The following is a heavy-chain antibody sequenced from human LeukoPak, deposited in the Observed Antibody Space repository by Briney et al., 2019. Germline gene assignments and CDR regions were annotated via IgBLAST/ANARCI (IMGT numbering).Heavy chain of an antibody. V-gene: IGHV1-69*05. D-gene: IGHD2-21*02. CDR1: GGTLSSDA. CDR3: ARVVYCGGDCLMGYMDV. Sequence: GASVKVSCKASGGTLSSDAISWVRQAPRQGLEWMGRIIPIFGTANYAHNLQGRGTITTDESTRTAYMALSRLRPEDTAVYYCARVVYCGGDCLMGYMDVWGKGTTVTVSS. J-gene: IGHJ6*03. CDR2: IIPIFGTA.